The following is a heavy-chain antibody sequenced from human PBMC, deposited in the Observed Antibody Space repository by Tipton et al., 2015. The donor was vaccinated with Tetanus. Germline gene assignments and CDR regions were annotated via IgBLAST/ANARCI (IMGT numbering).Heavy chain of an antibody. CDR1: GFTFSNAW. V-gene: IGHV3-15*01. Sequence: SGFTFSNAWMSWVRQAPGKGLEWVGRIKSKTDGGTTDYAAPVKGRFTISRDDSKNTLYLQMNSLKTEDTAVYYCTTDGGTGSDYPDYWGQGTLVTVSS. CDR3: TTDGGTGSDYPDY. J-gene: IGHJ4*02. CDR2: IKSKTDGGTT. D-gene: IGHD1-14*01.